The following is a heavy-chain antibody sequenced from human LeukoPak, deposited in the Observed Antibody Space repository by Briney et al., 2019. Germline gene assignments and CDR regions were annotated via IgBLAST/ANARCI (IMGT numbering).Heavy chain of an antibody. CDR3: ARDLALPDAFDI. V-gene: IGHV1-46*01. J-gene: IGHJ3*02. Sequence: ASVKVSCKASGYTFTSYYMHWVRQAPGQGLEWMGIINPSGGSTSYAQKFQGRVTITADESTSTAYMELSSLRSEDTAVYYCARDLALPDAFDIWGQGTMDTVSS. D-gene: IGHD3-16*01. CDR1: GYTFTSYY. CDR2: INPSGGST.